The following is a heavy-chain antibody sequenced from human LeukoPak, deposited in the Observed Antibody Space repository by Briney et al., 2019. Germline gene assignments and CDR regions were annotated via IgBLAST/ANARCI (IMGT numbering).Heavy chain of an antibody. Sequence: SQTLSLTCTVSGGSISSGGYYCSWIRQHPGKGLEWIGYIYYSGSTYYNPSLKSRVTISVDTSKNQFSLKLSSVTAADTAVYYCARDTGQSGTKGPGAFDIWGQGTMVTVSS. J-gene: IGHJ3*02. V-gene: IGHV4-31*03. CDR1: GGSISSGGYY. CDR2: IYYSGST. CDR3: ARDTGQSGTKGPGAFDI. D-gene: IGHD1-26*01.